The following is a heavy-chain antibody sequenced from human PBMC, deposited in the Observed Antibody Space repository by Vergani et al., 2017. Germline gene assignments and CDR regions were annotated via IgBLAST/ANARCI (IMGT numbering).Heavy chain of an antibody. V-gene: IGHV3-7*01. J-gene: IGHJ3*02. CDR2: IKQDGSEK. CDR1: GFTFSSYW. D-gene: IGHD6-13*01. CDR3: ARDRSSSWSWGDAFDI. Sequence: EVQLVESGGGLVQPGGSLRLSCAASGFTFSSYWMSWVRQAPGKGLEWVANIKQDGSEKYYVDSVKGRFTISRDNAKNSLYLQMNSLRAEDTAVYYCARDRSSSWSWGDAFDIWGQGTMVTVSS.